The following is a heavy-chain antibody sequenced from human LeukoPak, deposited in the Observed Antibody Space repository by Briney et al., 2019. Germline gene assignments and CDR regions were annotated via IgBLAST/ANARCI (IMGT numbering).Heavy chain of an antibody. D-gene: IGHD6-19*01. V-gene: IGHV4-30-2*01. CDR2: IYHSGNT. CDR3: ATTLGAGDAFDI. CDR1: GGSISSGGYS. Sequence: SQTLSRTCAVSGGSISSGGYSWSWIRQPPGKGLEWIGYIYHSGNTYYNPSLKSRVTMSVDRSKNQFSLKLSSVTAADTAVYYCATTLGAGDAFDIWGQGTMVTVSS. J-gene: IGHJ3*02.